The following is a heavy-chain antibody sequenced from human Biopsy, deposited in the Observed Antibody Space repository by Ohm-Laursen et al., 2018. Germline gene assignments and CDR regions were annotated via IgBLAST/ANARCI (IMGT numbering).Heavy chain of an antibody. Sequence: LRLSCTAFGFTFSQYWMTWVRQSPGKGLEWVANINKDGSVTNYLDSVKGRFAVSRDNAKNSAYLQMNSLRTEDTAIYYCARDSGGGDSINGWYDALDLWGRGTTVTVSS. CDR3: ARDSGGGDSINGWYDALDL. J-gene: IGHJ3*01. V-gene: IGHV3-7*01. CDR1: GFTFSQYW. D-gene: IGHD2-8*01. CDR2: INKDGSVT.